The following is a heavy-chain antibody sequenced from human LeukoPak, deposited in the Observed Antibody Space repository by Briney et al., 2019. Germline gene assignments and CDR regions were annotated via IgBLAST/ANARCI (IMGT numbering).Heavy chain of an antibody. CDR3: ARTSGYYDSSGYYYEYFDY. CDR2: IYYSGST. Sequence: SETLSLTCTVSGGSISSSSYYWGWIRQPPGKGLEWIGSIYYSGSTYYNPSLESRVTISVDTSKNHFSLKLSSVTAADTAVYYCARTSGYYDSSGYYYEYFDYWGQGTLVTVSS. V-gene: IGHV4-39*01. D-gene: IGHD3-22*01. CDR1: GGSISSSSYY. J-gene: IGHJ4*02.